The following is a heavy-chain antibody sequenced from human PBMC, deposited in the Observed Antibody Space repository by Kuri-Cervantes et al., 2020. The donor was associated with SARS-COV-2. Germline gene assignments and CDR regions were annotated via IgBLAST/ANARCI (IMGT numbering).Heavy chain of an antibody. Sequence: GRSLRLSCAASGFTFSSYAMSWVRQAPGKGLEWVSAISGSGGSTYYADSVKGRFTISRDNSKNTLYLQMNSLRAEDTAVYYCAKVFQWFAVPVAIGAFDIWGQGTMVTVSS. CDR2: ISGSGGST. CDR1: GFTFSSYA. D-gene: IGHD2-2*02. CDR3: AKVFQWFAVPVAIGAFDI. J-gene: IGHJ3*02. V-gene: IGHV3-23*01.